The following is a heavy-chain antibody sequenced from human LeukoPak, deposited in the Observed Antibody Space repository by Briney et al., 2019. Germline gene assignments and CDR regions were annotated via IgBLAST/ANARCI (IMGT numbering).Heavy chain of an antibody. J-gene: IGHJ4*02. Sequence: PGGSLRLSCAASGFTFSSYGMHWVRQAPGKGLEWVAFLRDDGRDEYYGDSVKGRFAISRDNSKNTLYLQMNSLRVEDTAFYYCAKEDAPLGGRPVDWGQGTLVTVSS. CDR3: AKEDAPLGGRPVD. CDR1: GFTFSSYG. CDR2: LRDDGRDE. V-gene: IGHV3-30*02. D-gene: IGHD3-16*01.